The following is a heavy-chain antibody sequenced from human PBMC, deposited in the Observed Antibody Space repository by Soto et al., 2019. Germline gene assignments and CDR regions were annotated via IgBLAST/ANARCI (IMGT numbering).Heavy chain of an antibody. CDR1: GLTYSDYA. V-gene: IGHV3-23*01. CDR2: ISGSGRMT. Sequence: LRLSCAASGLTYSDYARSSVRQAPGKGLEWVSGISGSGRMTYYADSVKGHFTISRDNSKNTVYLQMNSLRVEDTAKYFCARGPNWKLIGKYYGLDVWGQGTTVTVSS. D-gene: IGHD1-1*01. J-gene: IGHJ6*02. CDR3: ARGPNWKLIGKYYGLDV.